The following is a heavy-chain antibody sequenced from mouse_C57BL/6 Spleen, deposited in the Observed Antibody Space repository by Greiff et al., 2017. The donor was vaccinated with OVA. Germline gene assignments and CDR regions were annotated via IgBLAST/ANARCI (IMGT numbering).Heavy chain of an antibody. Sequence: EVKLVESGPGLVKPSQSLSLTCSVTGYSITSGYYWNWIRQFPGNKLEWMGYKSYDGSNNYNPSLKNRISITRDTSKNQFFLKLNSVTTEDTATYYCAREGWVLHRYFDVWGTGTTVTVSS. V-gene: IGHV3-6*01. D-gene: IGHD2-3*01. CDR2: KSYDGSN. J-gene: IGHJ1*03. CDR1: GYSITSGYY. CDR3: AREGWVLHRYFDV.